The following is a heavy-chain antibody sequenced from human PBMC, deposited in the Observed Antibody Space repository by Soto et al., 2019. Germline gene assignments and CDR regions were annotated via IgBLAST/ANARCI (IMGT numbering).Heavy chain of an antibody. D-gene: IGHD2-2*01. Sequence: PGGSLRLSCAASGFTSSGDWMHWVRQAAGKGLVWVSRINMDGSSTNYADSVKGRFTISRDNAKNTLYLQMNSLRVDDTAVYYCARGPRGLYHHDYWGQGALVTVPQ. V-gene: IGHV3-74*01. CDR2: INMDGSST. J-gene: IGHJ4*02. CDR3: ARGPRGLYHHDY. CDR1: GFTSSGDW.